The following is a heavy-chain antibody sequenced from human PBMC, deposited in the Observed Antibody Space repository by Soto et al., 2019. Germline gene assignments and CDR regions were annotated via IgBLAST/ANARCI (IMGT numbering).Heavy chain of an antibody. CDR1: GFGFSDYY. CDR3: VRDRSWSYES. Sequence: EVQLVESGGGLVQPGGSLRLSCEASGFGFSDYYMDWVRQAPGKGLEWVGRIRNRVKSYSTEYAASVKGRFILSRDDSNNSIYLQMNSLKAEDTAVYYCVRDRSWSYESWGLGTLVAVSS. V-gene: IGHV3-72*01. J-gene: IGHJ5*02. D-gene: IGHD1-26*01. CDR2: IRNRVKSYST.